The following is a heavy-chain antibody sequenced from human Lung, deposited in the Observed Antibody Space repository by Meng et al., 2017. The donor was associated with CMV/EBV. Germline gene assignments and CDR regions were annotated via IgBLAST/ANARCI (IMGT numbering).Heavy chain of an antibody. Sequence: GGSLRLXXGASGSIFSDYYMAWIRQAPGKGLEWVSYISNADTTTYYADSVKGRFTISRDNAKNSLYLQMTSLRAEDTAVYYCARSRPDWNYVLGYFDYWGQGTLVTVSS. CDR2: ISNADTTT. V-gene: IGHV3-11*04. D-gene: IGHD1-7*01. J-gene: IGHJ4*02. CDR3: ARSRPDWNYVLGYFDY. CDR1: GSIFSDYY.